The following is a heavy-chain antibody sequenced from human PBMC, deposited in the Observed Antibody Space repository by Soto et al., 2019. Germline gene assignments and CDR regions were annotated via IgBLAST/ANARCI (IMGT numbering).Heavy chain of an antibody. V-gene: IGHV3-21*01. D-gene: IGHD2-15*01. CDR2: ISSSSRYI. Sequence: EVQLVESGGGLVKPGGSLRLSCAASGFTFSSYSMKWVRQAPGKGLEWVSSISSSSRYIYYADSMKGRFTISRDNAKNSLYLQMNSLRAEDTAVYYCARDQGYCSGGSCYFDYWGQGTLVTVSS. CDR3: ARDQGYCSGGSCYFDY. J-gene: IGHJ4*02. CDR1: GFTFSSYS.